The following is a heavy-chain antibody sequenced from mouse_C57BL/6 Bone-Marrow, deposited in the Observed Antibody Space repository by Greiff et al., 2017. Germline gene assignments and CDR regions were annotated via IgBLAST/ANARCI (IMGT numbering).Heavy chain of an antibody. Sequence: LMESGAELARPGASVKLSCKASGYTFTSYGISWVKQRTGQGLEWIGEIYPRSGNTYYNEKFKGKATLTADKSSSTAYMELRSLTSEDSAVYFCAREGLRSFAYWGQGTLVTVSA. CDR1: GYTFTSYG. D-gene: IGHD1-1*01. V-gene: IGHV1-81*01. CDR3: AREGLRSFAY. J-gene: IGHJ3*01. CDR2: IYPRSGNT.